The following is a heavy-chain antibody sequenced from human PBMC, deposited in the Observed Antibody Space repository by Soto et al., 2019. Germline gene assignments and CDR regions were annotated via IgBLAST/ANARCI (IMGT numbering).Heavy chain of an antibody. D-gene: IGHD6-13*01. CDR1: GGSISSGGYY. CDR2: IYYSGST. CDR3: ARDRAGAAADHGTYYYYYYMDV. J-gene: IGHJ6*03. V-gene: IGHV4-31*03. Sequence: QVQLQESGPGLVKPSQTLSLTCTVSGGSISSGGYYWSWIRQHPGKGLEWIGYIYYSGSTYYNPSLKSRVTISVDTSKNQFSLKLSSVTAADTAVYYCARDRAGAAADHGTYYYYYYMDVWGKGTTVTVSS.